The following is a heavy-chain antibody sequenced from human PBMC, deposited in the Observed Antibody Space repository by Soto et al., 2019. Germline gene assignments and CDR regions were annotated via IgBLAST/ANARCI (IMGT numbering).Heavy chain of an antibody. CDR2: IYPGDSDT. Sequence: EALKSSGKGSGYSFSSYWSGWVRQMPEKGLKKKEIIYPGDSDTRYSPSFQGQVTISADKSISTAYLQWSSLKASDTALYYCAKFPMLMFYDSSGSKLFYYGMDVWGQGTTVTVSS. CDR1: GYSFSSYW. CDR3: AKFPMLMFYDSSGSKLFYYGMDV. J-gene: IGHJ6*02. V-gene: IGHV5-51*01. D-gene: IGHD3-22*01.